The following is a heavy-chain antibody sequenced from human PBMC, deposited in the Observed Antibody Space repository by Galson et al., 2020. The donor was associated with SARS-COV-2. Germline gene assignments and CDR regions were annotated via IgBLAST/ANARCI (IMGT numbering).Heavy chain of an antibody. CDR3: ARDLETYMVTGSSDY. Sequence: GASVKVSCKASGYTFTGYYMHWVRQAPGQGLEWMGWINPNSGGTNYAQKFQGRVTMTRDTSISTAYMELSRLRSDDTAVYYCARDLETYMVTGSSDYWGQGTLVTVSS. CDR1: GYTFTGYY. D-gene: IGHD5-18*01. CDR2: INPNSGGT. V-gene: IGHV1-2*02. J-gene: IGHJ4*02.